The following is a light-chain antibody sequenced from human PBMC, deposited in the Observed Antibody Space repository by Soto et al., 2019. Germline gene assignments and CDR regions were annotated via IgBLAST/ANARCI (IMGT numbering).Light chain of an antibody. V-gene: IGLV2-14*01. CDR3: SSYTSSSTLTYV. CDR2: DVS. Sequence: SGLAQPAVGYGCPGRWIPIPCTGNSSDVGGYNYVSWYQQHPGKAPKLMIYDVSNRPSGVSNRFSGSKSGNTASLTISGLQAEDEADYYCSSYTSSSTLTYVFGTGTKVTVL. J-gene: IGLJ1*01. CDR1: SSDVGGYNY.